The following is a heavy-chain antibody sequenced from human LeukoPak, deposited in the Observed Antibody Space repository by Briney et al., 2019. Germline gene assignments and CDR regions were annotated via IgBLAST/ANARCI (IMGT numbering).Heavy chain of an antibody. V-gene: IGHV3-9*01. CDR3: AKGSIPAASYYYYGMDV. D-gene: IGHD2-2*01. J-gene: IGHJ6*02. CDR2: ISWNSGSI. Sequence: GGSLRLSCAASGFTFDDYAMHWVRQAPGKGLEWVSGISWNSGSIGYADSVKGRFTISRDNAKNSLYLQMNSLRAEDTALYYCAKGSIPAASYYYYGMDVWGQGTTATVSS. CDR1: GFTFDDYA.